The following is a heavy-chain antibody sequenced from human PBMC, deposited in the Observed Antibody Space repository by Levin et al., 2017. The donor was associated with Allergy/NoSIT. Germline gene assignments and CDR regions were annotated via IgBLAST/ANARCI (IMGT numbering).Heavy chain of an antibody. J-gene: IGHJ6*02. Sequence: SETLSLTCTVSSGSISIYYWNWMRQPPGKGLEWVGNIDHSGNTKYNPSLKSRVTISVDTSKNQFSLKLTSVTAADTAVYYCARQVGDPQGMDVWGQGTTVTVSS. V-gene: IGHV4-59*01. CDR1: SGSISIYY. D-gene: IGHD3-10*01. CDR2: IDHSGNT. CDR3: ARQVGDPQGMDV.